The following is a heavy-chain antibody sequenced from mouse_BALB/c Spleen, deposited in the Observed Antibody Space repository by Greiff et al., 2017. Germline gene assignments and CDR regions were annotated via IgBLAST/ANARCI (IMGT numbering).Heavy chain of an antibody. CDR3: NAYGSSSAWFAY. D-gene: IGHD1-1*01. CDR1: GFNIKDYY. CDR2: IDPENGDT. V-gene: IGHV14-4*02. J-gene: IGHJ3*01. Sequence: VQLKQSGAELVRSGASVKLSCTASGFNIKDYYMHWVKQRPEQGLEWIGWIDPENGDTEYAPKFQGKATMTADTSSNTAYLQLSSLTSEDTAVYYCNAYGSSSAWFAYWGQGTLVTVSA.